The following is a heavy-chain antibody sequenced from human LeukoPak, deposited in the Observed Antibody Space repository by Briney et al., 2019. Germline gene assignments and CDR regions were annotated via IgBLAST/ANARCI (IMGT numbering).Heavy chain of an antibody. J-gene: IGHJ4*02. D-gene: IGHD3-3*01. CDR2: IYHSGST. Sequence: PSETLSLTCIVSGGSISSYYWSWIRQPPGKGLEWIGYIYHSGSTYYNPSLKSRVTISVDRSKNQFSLKLSSVTAADTAVYYCARVCYDFWSGYCYWGQGTLVTVSP. V-gene: IGHV4-59*12. CDR3: ARVCYDFWSGYCY. CDR1: GGSISSYY.